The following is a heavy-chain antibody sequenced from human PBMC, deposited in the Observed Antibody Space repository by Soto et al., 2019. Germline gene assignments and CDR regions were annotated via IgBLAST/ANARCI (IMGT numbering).Heavy chain of an antibody. CDR1: GFTFSLYS. J-gene: IGHJ6*01. Sequence: EVQLVESGGGLVQPGGSLRLSCAASGFTFSLYSMSWVRQAPGKGLEWVSYISRSSTGIHYADSVKGRFTISRDDVTTSMHLQMNSLRDGDTAVYYCVRAVTWALAVWGQGTTVSISS. V-gene: IGHV3-48*02. D-gene: IGHD3-10*01. CDR2: ISRSSTGI. CDR3: VRAVTWALAV.